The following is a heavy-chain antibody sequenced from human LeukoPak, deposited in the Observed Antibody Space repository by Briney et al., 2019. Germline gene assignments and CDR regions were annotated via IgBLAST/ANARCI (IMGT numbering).Heavy chain of an antibody. Sequence: SVKVSCKASGDTFSSYAFNWVRQAPGQGLEWTGGIVPISDTTNYAQTLQGRVTITADKSTNTVDMELSSLTSEDTGVYYCARGASVRVVPMSYYYAMDVWGEGTTVIVSS. CDR2: IVPISDTT. D-gene: IGHD2-2*01. V-gene: IGHV1-69*06. J-gene: IGHJ6*04. CDR3: ARGASVRVVPMSYYYAMDV. CDR1: GDTFSSYA.